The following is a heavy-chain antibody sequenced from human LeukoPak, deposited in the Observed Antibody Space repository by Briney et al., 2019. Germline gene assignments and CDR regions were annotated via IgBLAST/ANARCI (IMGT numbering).Heavy chain of an antibody. V-gene: IGHV4-38-2*02. CDR2: IYHSGST. D-gene: IGHD1-26*01. CDR1: GYSISSDYY. Sequence: SETLSLTCTVSGYSISSDYYWGWIRQPPGKGLEWIGTIYHSGSTSYNPSLKSRVTISVDTSKNQFSLKLTSVTAADTAVYYCTKIEVGAGDFDYFQHWGQGTLVTVSS. J-gene: IGHJ1*01. CDR3: TKIEVGAGDFDYFQH.